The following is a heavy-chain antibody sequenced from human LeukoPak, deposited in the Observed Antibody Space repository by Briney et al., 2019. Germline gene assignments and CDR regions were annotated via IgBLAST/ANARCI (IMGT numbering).Heavy chain of an antibody. CDR1: GFTLSSYA. CDR2: ISSNGGST. CDR3: VKGGYYDSSGYHPEGN. Sequence: GGSLRLSCSASGFTLSSYAMHWVRQAPGKGLEYVSAISSNGGSTYYADSVKGRFTISRDNSKNTLYLQMSSLRAEDTAVYYCVKGGYYDSSGYHPEGNWGQGTLVTVSS. J-gene: IGHJ4*02. V-gene: IGHV3-64D*06. D-gene: IGHD3-22*01.